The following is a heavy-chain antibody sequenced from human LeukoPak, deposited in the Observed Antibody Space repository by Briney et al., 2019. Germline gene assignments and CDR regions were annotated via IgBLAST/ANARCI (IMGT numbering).Heavy chain of an antibody. CDR3: AKTPVPRPGDDGSGYYRNGGFYFDY. J-gene: IGHJ4*02. D-gene: IGHD3-22*01. V-gene: IGHV3-23*01. CDR1: GFTFSSYA. Sequence: GGSLRLSCAASGFTFSSYAMSWVRQAPGKGLEWVSAISGSGGSTYYADSVKGRFTISRDNSKNTLYLQMNSLRAEDTAVYYCAKTPVPRPGDDGSGYYRNGGFYFDYWGQGTLVTVSS. CDR2: ISGSGGST.